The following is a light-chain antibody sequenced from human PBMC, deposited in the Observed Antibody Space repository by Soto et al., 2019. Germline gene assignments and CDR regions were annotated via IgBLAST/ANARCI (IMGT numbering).Light chain of an antibody. CDR3: QQNSNWEGS. CDR1: QSVSTF. CDR2: DVS. J-gene: IGKJ1*01. V-gene: IGKV3-11*01. Sequence: EIVLTQSPGTLSLSPGERATLSCRASQSVSTFLAWYQQKPGQAPRLLIYDVSKRAPGIPARFSGSGSGTEFTLTISRLEPEDFAVYYCQQNSNWEGSFGRGTKVDVK.